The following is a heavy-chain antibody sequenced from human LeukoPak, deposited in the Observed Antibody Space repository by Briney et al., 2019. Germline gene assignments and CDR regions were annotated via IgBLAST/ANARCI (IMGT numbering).Heavy chain of an antibody. V-gene: IGHV3-21*01. Sequence: GGSLRLSCAASGFTFSSYSMNWVRQAPGKGLEWVSSISSSSSYTYYADSVKGRFTISRDNAKNSLYLQMNSLRAEDTAVYYCARDLPGWYYGSGRFDYWGQGTLVTVSS. CDR3: ARDLPGWYYGSGRFDY. CDR1: GFTFSSYS. J-gene: IGHJ4*02. CDR2: ISSSSSYT. D-gene: IGHD3-10*01.